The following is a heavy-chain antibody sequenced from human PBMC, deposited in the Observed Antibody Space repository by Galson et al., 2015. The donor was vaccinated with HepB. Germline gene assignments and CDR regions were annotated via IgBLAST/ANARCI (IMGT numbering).Heavy chain of an antibody. V-gene: IGHV3-9*01. D-gene: IGHD6-19*01. Sequence: SLRLSCAASGFTFDDYAMHWVRQAPGKGLEWVSGISWNGGTMGYAESVKGRFTISRDSAQNAPYLQMHSLRAEDTALYYCARDKQWMGELRNLYQFDYWGQGTLVTVSS. J-gene: IGHJ4*02. CDR2: ISWNGGTM. CDR3: ARDKQWMGELRNLYQFDY. CDR1: GFTFDDYA.